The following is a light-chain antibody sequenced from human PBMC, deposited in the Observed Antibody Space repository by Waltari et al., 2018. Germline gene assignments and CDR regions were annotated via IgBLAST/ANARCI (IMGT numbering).Light chain of an antibody. Sequence: EIVMTQSPATLSVSPGERATLSCRASQSVSSKLAWYQQRPGQAPRLLIYGASTRATGIPARFTGSGSGTEFTLTISSLQAEDVAIYYCQQYFSTPWTFGHETEVAIK. J-gene: IGKJ1*01. CDR2: GAS. V-gene: IGKV3-15*01. CDR1: QSVSSK. CDR3: QQYFSTPWT.